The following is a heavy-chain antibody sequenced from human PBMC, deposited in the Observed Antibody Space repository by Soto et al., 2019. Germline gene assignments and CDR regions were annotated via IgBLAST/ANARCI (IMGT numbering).Heavy chain of an antibody. V-gene: IGHV5-10-1*01. D-gene: IGHD5-12*01. CDR1: GYSFTSYW. CDR2: IDPSDSYT. CDR3: ARRKHSGYDFWYYGMDV. J-gene: IGHJ6*02. Sequence: GESLKISCKGSGYSFTSYWVSWVRQMPGKGLEWMGRIDPSDSYTNYSPSFQGHVTISADKSISTAYLQWSTLKASDTAMYYCARRKHSGYDFWYYGMDVWGQGTTVTVSS.